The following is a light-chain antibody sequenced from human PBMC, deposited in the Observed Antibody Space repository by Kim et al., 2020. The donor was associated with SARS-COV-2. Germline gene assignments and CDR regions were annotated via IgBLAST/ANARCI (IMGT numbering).Light chain of an antibody. Sequence: GERGRLGGRASRMGSGSCVAGDQRKRGQAPGRRIQGAASRATGIPDRFSGSGSGTDFTLTISRLEPEDFAVYYCQQYGSSPTFGQGTKVDIK. CDR1: RMGSGSC. CDR2: GAA. CDR3: QQYGSSPT. J-gene: IGKJ1*01. V-gene: IGKV3-20*01.